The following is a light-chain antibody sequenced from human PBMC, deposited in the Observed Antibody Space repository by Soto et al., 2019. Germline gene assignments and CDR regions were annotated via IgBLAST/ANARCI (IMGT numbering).Light chain of an antibody. V-gene: IGKV3-20*01. CDR1: QSVSSSY. CDR3: QQYGSSPWT. Sequence: EIVLTQSPGTLSLSPGERATLSCRASQSVSSSYLAWYQQKPGQAPRLLIYGASSRATGIPDRFSGSGSGTDFTLTISGLEPVDFAVYYCQQYGSSPWTFGQGTKVEIK. CDR2: GAS. J-gene: IGKJ1*01.